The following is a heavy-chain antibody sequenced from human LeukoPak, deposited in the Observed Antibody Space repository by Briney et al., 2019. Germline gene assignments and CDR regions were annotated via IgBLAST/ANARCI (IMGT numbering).Heavy chain of an antibody. D-gene: IGHD2-8*01. CDR3: ARSRNGPQDY. CDR1: GGSIISTNYY. Sequence: PSDTLSLTCTVSGGSIISTNYYWGRLPPPPGKGLPRIGSIYYSGTTYYNPSRKSRVTISVDTSKNQFSLKLSSVAAADTAVYYCARSRNGPQDYWGQGTLVTVSS. J-gene: IGHJ4*02. CDR2: IYYSGTT. V-gene: IGHV4-39*01.